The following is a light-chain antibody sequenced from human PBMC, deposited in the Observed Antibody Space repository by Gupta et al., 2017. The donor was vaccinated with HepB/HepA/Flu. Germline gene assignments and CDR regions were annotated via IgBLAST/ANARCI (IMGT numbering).Light chain of an antibody. Sequence: FFLTQSPGTLSLSPGERATLSCTASQSLSSSILAWYQQKPGQAPRLLIYGASNRATGIPDRFSGSGSGTDFTLTISRLEPEDFAVYYCQQFGTFGGGTKVEIK. CDR2: GAS. CDR3: QQFGT. J-gene: IGKJ4*01. V-gene: IGKV3-20*01. CDR1: QSLSSSI.